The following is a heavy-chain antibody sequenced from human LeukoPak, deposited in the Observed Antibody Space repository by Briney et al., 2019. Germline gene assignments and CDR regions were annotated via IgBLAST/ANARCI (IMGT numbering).Heavy chain of an antibody. CDR1: GFTFSSYG. V-gene: IGHV3-30*03. D-gene: IGHD3-10*01. Sequence: PGGSLRLSCAASGFTFSSYGMHWVRQAPGKGLEWVAVISYDGSNKYYADSVKGRFTISRDNSKNTLYLQMNSLRADDTAVYYCARVKGDTMVRGVISPRGAFDIWGQGTMVTVSS. CDR3: ARVKGDTMVRGVISPRGAFDI. J-gene: IGHJ3*02. CDR2: ISYDGSNK.